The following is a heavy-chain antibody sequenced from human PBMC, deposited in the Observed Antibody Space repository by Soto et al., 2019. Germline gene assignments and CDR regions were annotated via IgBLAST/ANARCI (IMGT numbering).Heavy chain of an antibody. CDR3: ARAKIKIVGATPLTPRHYFDY. CDR1: GGSFSGYY. V-gene: IGHV4-34*01. Sequence: SETLSLTCAVYGGSFSGYYWSWIRQPPGKGLEWIGEINHSGSTNYNPSLKSRVTISVDTSKNQFSLKLSSVTAADTAVYYCARAKIKIVGATPLTPRHYFDYWGQGTLVTVSS. D-gene: IGHD1-26*01. CDR2: INHSGST. J-gene: IGHJ4*02.